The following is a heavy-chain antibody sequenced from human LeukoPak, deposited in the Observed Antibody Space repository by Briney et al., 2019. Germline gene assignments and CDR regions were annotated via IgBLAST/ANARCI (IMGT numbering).Heavy chain of an antibody. V-gene: IGHV4-38-2*02. CDR2: IYHSGSA. D-gene: IGHD2-2*01. Sequence: SETLSLTCSVSGYSISSGYYCGWIRQPPGKGLEWIASIYHSGSAYYNPSLKSRVTISVDASKNQCTLKLSSVTAADTAVYYCARRVRYCSSTSCAFDIWGQGTMVTVSS. J-gene: IGHJ3*02. CDR3: ARRVRYCSSTSCAFDI. CDR1: GYSISSGYY.